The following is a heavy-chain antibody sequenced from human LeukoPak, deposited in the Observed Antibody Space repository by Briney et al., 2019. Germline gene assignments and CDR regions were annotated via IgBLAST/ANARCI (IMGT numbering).Heavy chain of an antibody. J-gene: IGHJ4*02. D-gene: IGHD2-15*01. CDR2: IWYNGNNK. V-gene: IGHV3-33*01. Sequence: PGRSLRLSCAASGFTFSNYGMHWVRQAPGKGLEWVAVIWYNGNNKYYADSVKGRFTISRDNSKNTLFLQMNSLRAEDTAVYYCARVRGGCSGDNCYSDYWGQGTLVTVSS. CDR3: ARVRGGCSGDNCYSDY. CDR1: GFTFSNYG.